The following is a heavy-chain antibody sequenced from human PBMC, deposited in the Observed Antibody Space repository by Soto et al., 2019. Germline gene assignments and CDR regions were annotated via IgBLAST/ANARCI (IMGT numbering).Heavy chain of an antibody. V-gene: IGHV1-18*01. CDR1: GYTFTSYG. D-gene: IGHD3-22*01. Sequence: ASVKVSCKASGYTFTSYGISWVRQAPGQGLEWMGWISAYNGNTNYAQKLQGRVTMTTDTSTSTAYMELRSLRSDDTAVYYCASGYYDSSGYLDFDYWGQGTLVTVSS. CDR3: ASGYYDSSGYLDFDY. CDR2: ISAYNGNT. J-gene: IGHJ4*02.